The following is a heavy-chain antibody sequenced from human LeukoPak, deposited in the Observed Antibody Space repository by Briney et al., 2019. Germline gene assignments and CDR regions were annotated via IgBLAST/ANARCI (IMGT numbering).Heavy chain of an antibody. J-gene: IGHJ4*02. CDR3: AKDGDDPFFDY. CDR2: IKQDGSEK. D-gene: IGHD2-21*01. Sequence: GGSLRLSCAASGFTFSSYWMSWVRQAPGKGLEWVANIKQDGSEKYYVDSVKGRFTISRDNSKNTLYLQMNSLRAEDTAVYYCAKDGDDPFFDYWGQGTLVTVSS. CDR1: GFTFSSYW. V-gene: IGHV3-7*01.